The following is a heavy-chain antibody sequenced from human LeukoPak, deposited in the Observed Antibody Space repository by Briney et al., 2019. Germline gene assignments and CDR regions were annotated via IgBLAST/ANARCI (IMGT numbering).Heavy chain of an antibody. J-gene: IGHJ4*02. V-gene: IGHV4-4*07. D-gene: IGHD3-22*01. Sequence: PSETLSLTCTVSRGSISNYYWDSIRQPAGKGLEWIGRIYNSGRTRYNPSVKGRVTMSLDTSKVQFSLKLSSVTAADSAVYYCVLRTYDSSGYSFSDFWGQGTLVTVSS. CDR3: VLRTYDSSGYSFSDF. CDR2: IYNSGRT. CDR1: RGSISNYY.